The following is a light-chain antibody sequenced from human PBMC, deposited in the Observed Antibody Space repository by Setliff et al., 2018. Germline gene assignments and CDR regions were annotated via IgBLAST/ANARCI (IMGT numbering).Light chain of an antibody. Sequence: QSVLTQPPSASRTPGQRVTISCSGSSSNIGTNTVNWYQQLPGTAPKLLIYSNNQRPSGVPDRFSGSESGTSASLAISGLQSEDEADYYCAAWDDSLNGHVFGTGTKVTVL. CDR1: SSNIGTNT. CDR2: SNN. CDR3: AAWDDSLNGHV. J-gene: IGLJ1*01. V-gene: IGLV1-44*01.